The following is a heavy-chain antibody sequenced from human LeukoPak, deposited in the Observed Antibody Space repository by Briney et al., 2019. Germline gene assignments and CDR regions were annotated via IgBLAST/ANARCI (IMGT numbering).Heavy chain of an antibody. V-gene: IGHV4-34*01. CDR2: INHSGRT. CDR3: VRGLPGYCGSTSCRYYYYGMDV. CDR1: GGSFSGYY. D-gene: IGHD2-2*01. J-gene: IGHJ6*04. Sequence: SETLSLTCAVYGGSFSGYYWRWIRQPPGKGVEWIGEINHSGRTNYKPCLTSRETISVDTSKNQFSLKLSSVTAADTAVYYCVRGLPGYCGSTSCRYYYYGMDVWGKGTTVTGPS.